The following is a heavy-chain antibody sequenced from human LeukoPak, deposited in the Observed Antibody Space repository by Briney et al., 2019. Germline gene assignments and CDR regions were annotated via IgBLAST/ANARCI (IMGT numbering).Heavy chain of an antibody. Sequence: GGSLRLSCAASGFTFTSYWMSWVRQAPGKGLEWVSAISGSGGSTYYADSVQGRFTISRDNSKNTLYLQMNSLRAEDTAVYYCAKGYSSGWYRQYGMDVWGQGTTVTVSS. CDR1: GFTFTSYW. J-gene: IGHJ6*02. D-gene: IGHD6-19*01. V-gene: IGHV3-23*01. CDR3: AKGYSSGWYRQYGMDV. CDR2: ISGSGGST.